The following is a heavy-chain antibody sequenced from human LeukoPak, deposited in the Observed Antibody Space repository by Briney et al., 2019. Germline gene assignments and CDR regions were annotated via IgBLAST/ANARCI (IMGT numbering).Heavy chain of an antibody. CDR3: ARGLYGDSAFDY. J-gene: IGHJ4*02. Sequence: PGGSLRLSCAASGFTFSSYGMSWVRQAPGKGLEWVSSITSSSSYIYYADSLKGRFTISRDNAKNSLYLQMNSLRAEDTAVYYCARGLYGDSAFDYWGQGTLVTVSS. CDR2: ITSSSSYI. CDR1: GFTFSSYG. V-gene: IGHV3-21*01. D-gene: IGHD4-17*01.